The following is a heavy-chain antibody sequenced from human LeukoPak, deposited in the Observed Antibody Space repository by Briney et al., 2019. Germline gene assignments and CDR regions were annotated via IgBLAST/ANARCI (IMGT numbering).Heavy chain of an antibody. CDR2: ISSSSSTI. CDR3: AREPPTNHFDY. D-gene: IGHD1/OR15-1a*01. CDR1: GFTFSSYS. Sequence: GGSLRLSCAASGFTFSSYSMNWVRQAPGKGLEWVSYISSSSSTIYYADPVKGRFTISRDNAKNSLYLQMNSLRAEDTAVYCCAREPPTNHFDYWGQGTLVTVSS. J-gene: IGHJ4*02. V-gene: IGHV3-48*01.